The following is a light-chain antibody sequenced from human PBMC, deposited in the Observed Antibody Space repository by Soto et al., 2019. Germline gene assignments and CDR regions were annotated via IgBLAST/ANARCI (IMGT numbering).Light chain of an antibody. J-gene: IGKJ2*01. CDR1: QSVLFSSNNKNY. V-gene: IGKV4-1*01. CDR3: LQDISLPYT. Sequence: DIVMTQSPDSLAVSLGERATINCTSSQSVLFSSNNKNYLTWYQQKPGQPPKLLIYWASTRESGVSDRFSGSASGTSFTLTFISLHAEDKTVYSSLQDISLPYTFGQGTNLEIK. CDR2: WAS.